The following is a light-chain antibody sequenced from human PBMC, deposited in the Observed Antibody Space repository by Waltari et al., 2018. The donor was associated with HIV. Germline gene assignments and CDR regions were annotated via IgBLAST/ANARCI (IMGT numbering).Light chain of an antibody. CDR3: QAADSSGPYRV. V-gene: IGLV3-25*03. J-gene: IGLJ3*02. CDR1: ALPKQY. CDR2: KDS. Sequence: SYELTQPPSVSVSPGQTARITCSGDALPKQYAYWYQQKPGQAPVVVIYKDSERPSGIPDGFSGSSSGKTVTLTISGVQAEDEADYYCQAADSSGPYRVFGGGTKLTVL.